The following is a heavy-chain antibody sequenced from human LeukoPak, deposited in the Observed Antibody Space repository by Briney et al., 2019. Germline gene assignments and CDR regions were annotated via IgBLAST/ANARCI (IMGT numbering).Heavy chain of an antibody. J-gene: IGHJ4*02. CDR2: IYHSGST. Sequence: SETLCLTCTVSGYSMSSGYYWGWIRHPPGKGLEWIGSIYHSGSTYYNPSLKSRVTISVDTSKNQFSLKLSSVTAADTAVYYCARLGWQNDITYYFDYWGQGTLVTVSS. CDR1: GYSMSSGYY. CDR3: ARLGWQNDITYYFDY. D-gene: IGHD3-9*01. V-gene: IGHV4-38-2*02.